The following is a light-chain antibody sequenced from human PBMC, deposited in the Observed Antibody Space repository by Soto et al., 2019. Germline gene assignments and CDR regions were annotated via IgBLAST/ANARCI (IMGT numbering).Light chain of an antibody. CDR1: KLGDKY. CDR3: QAWDSSTHPV. J-gene: IGLJ1*01. CDR2: QDS. V-gene: IGLV3-1*01. Sequence: SYELTQPPSVSVSPGQTASITCSGDKLGDKYACWYQQQPGQSPVLVIYQDSKRPSGIPERFSGSNSGNTATLTISGTQAMDEADYYCQAWDSSTHPVFGTGTKVTVL.